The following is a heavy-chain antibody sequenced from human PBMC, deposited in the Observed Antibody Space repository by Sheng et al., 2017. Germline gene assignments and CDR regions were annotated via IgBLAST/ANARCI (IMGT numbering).Heavy chain of an antibody. Sequence: QVQLVQSGAEVKKPGSSVKVSCKASGGAFSSFTIAWVRQAPGQGLEWMGRIIPMVGITNYTQKLQGRITITADKSTRTAYMELSSLTSQDTAVYYCAKRTGYCLDNSGCQGGDAFDVWGQGTRVIVSS. CDR1: GGAFSSFT. CDR2: IIPMVGIT. CDR3: AKRTGYCLDNSGCQGGDAFDV. V-gene: IGHV1-69*02. J-gene: IGHJ3*01. D-gene: IGHD6-25*01.